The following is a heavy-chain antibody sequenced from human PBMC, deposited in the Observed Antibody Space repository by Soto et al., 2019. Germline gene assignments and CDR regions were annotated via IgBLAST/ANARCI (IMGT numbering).Heavy chain of an antibody. D-gene: IGHD2-2*01. J-gene: IGHJ5*02. CDR3: VRDGHCITTSCYGNWFDP. V-gene: IGHV3-64D*06. Sequence: SGGSLRLSCSASGFTFSSYAMHLVRQAPGKGLESVSAMSRNGGSTYYADSVKGRFTIARDNSKNTLYLQMSSLRAEDTAVYYCVRDGHCITTSCYGNWFDPWGQGTLVTVSS. CDR2: MSRNGGST. CDR1: GFTFSSYA.